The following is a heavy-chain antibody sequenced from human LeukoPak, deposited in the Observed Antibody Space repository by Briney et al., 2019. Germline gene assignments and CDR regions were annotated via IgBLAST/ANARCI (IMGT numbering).Heavy chain of an antibody. V-gene: IGHV3-30*18. D-gene: IGHD3-22*01. CDR1: GFAFSSYS. CDR2: ISYDGSNK. Sequence: GGSLRLSCEAAGFAFSSYSMHWVRQAPGKGLEWVAVISYDGSNKYYADSVKGRFTISRDNSKNTLYLQMNSLRAEDTAVYYCAKDSYYYDSSRFGMDVWGQGTTVTVSS. J-gene: IGHJ6*02. CDR3: AKDSYYYDSSRFGMDV.